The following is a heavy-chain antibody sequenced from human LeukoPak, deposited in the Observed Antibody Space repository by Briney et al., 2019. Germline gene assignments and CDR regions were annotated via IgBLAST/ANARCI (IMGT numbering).Heavy chain of an antibody. CDR2: MNQDGSDI. V-gene: IGHV3-7*04. D-gene: IGHD6-25*01. J-gene: IGHJ4*02. CDR3: ARGRGRLDN. Sequence: GGSLRLSCAFFGFTFKSNWMSWVRQATGKGLEWVATMNQDGSDIYYVGAVKGRFTISRYSAKNSLFLQKNSITDDDTALYYCARGRGRLDNRGPGTLVTASS. CDR1: GFTFKSNW.